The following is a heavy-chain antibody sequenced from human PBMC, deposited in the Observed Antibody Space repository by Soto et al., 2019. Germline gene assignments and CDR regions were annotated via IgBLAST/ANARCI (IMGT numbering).Heavy chain of an antibody. Sequence: GGSLRLSCAASGFNFRNNEMNWIRQAPGKGLEWVSYISSGGTTMYYADSVKGRFTISRDNAKNSLYLQMNSLRAEDTAVYYCTTDSSSWAYYYYYGMDVWGQGTMVTVSS. V-gene: IGHV3-48*03. CDR3: TTDSSSWAYYYYYGMDV. J-gene: IGHJ6*02. CDR1: GFNFRNNE. CDR2: ISSGGTTM. D-gene: IGHD2-2*01.